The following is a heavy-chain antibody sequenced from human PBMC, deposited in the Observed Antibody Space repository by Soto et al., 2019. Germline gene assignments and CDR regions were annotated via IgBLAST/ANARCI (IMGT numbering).Heavy chain of an antibody. CDR1: GGSFSGYY. CDR2: INRSGST. CDR3: ARGRVVVVPAQVDFDY. J-gene: IGHJ4*02. D-gene: IGHD2-2*01. V-gene: IGHV4-34*01. Sequence: SETLSLTCAVYGGSFSGYYWSWIRQPPGKGLEWIGEINRSGSTNYNPSLKSRVTISVDTSKNQFSLKLSSVTAADTAVYYCARGRVVVVPAQVDFDYWGQGTLVTVSS.